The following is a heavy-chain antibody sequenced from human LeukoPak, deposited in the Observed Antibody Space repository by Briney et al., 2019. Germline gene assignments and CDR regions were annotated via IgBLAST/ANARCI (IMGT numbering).Heavy chain of an antibody. CDR2: IYHSGST. Sequence: SETLSLTCTVSGYSISSGYYWGWIRQPPGKGLEWIGSIYHSGSTYYDPSLKSRVTISVDTSKNQFSLKLSSVTAADTAVYYCARGSRDYDFWSGTYWFDPWGQGTLVTVSS. CDR1: GYSISSGYY. CDR3: ARGSRDYDFWSGTYWFDP. J-gene: IGHJ5*02. V-gene: IGHV4-38-2*02. D-gene: IGHD3-3*01.